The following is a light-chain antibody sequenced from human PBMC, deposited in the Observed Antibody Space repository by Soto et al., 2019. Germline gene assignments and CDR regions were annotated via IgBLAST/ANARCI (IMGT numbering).Light chain of an antibody. V-gene: IGKV3D-15*01. Sequence: EIVMTPSPATLSVSPGDRATLSCRASQSGRSSFLAWYQQKPGQAPRLLISEASNRATGIPARFSGSGSGTELNRPIRSLLSEHFAVYFCQQRSHGAPAFGPGTR. J-gene: IGKJ5*01. CDR2: EAS. CDR1: QSGRSSF. CDR3: QQRSHGAPA.